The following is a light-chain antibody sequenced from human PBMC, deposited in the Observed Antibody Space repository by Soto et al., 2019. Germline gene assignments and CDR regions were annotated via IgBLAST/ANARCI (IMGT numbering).Light chain of an antibody. J-gene: IGKJ1*01. Sequence: DIQLTQSPSFLSASVGDRVTITCRASQGISSYLAWYQQKPGKAPKLLIYAASTLQYGVPSGFSGSGSGTEFTLTISSRQPEDFATYYCQQVNSYPRAFGQGTKVDIK. V-gene: IGKV1-9*01. CDR2: AAS. CDR3: QQVNSYPRA. CDR1: QGISSY.